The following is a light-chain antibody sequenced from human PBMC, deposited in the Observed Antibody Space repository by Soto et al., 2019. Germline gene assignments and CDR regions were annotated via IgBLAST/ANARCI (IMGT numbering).Light chain of an antibody. J-gene: IGKJ4*01. CDR2: DAS. CDR3: QQYNSMRA. Sequence: DIQMTQSTSSLSASEGDRVTITCQSSHAVSRNLNWFQQKPGEVPQLLIYDASNLQRGVPSRFSGSGSGTDFTLTISRLQTEDVATYYCQQYNSMRAFGGGAEVEIK. V-gene: IGKV1-33*01. CDR1: HAVSRN.